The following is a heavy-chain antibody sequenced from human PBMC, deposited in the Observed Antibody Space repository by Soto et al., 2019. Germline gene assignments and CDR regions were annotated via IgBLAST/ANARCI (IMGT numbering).Heavy chain of an antibody. D-gene: IGHD2-15*01. CDR1: GGSFSDYS. CDR3: ARHYAVVLYHFDY. CDR2: INHSGST. J-gene: IGHJ4*02. V-gene: IGHV4-34*01. Sequence: PSETLSLTCAVYGGSFSDYSWTWIRQPPGKGLEWIGEINHSGSTYYNPSLKSRVTISVDTSKNQFSLKLSSVTAADTAVYYCARHYAVVLYHFDYWGLGTLVTVSS.